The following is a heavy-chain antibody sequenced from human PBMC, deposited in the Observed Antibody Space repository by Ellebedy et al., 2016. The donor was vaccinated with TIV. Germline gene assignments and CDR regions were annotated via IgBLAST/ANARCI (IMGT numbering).Heavy chain of an antibody. V-gene: IGHV3-43*01. CDR3: VKERFGTRWVSFDA. D-gene: IGHD3-16*01. J-gene: IGHJ3*01. CDR2: LNRDGSRS. Sequence: GESLKISCTASGFDFRGFSMHWVRQRPGKGLEWVCLLNRDGSRSFYADSLEGRFTISRQNSENSLYLEMRTLSTEDTAIYYCVKERFGTRWVSFDAWGRGTMVTVSS. CDR1: GFDFRGFS.